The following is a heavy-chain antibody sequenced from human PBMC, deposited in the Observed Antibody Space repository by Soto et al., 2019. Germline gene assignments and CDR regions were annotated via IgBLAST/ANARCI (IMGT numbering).Heavy chain of an antibody. CDR3: ARDHGGTHVDIVATITYDY. V-gene: IGHV3-30-3*01. Sequence: GGSLRLSCAASGFTFSSYAMHWVRQAPGKGLEWVAVISYDGSNKYYADSVKGRFTISRDNSKNTLYLQMNSLRAEDTAVYYCARDHGGTHVDIVATITYDYWGQGTLVTVSS. J-gene: IGHJ4*02. CDR1: GFTFSSYA. CDR2: ISYDGSNK. D-gene: IGHD5-12*01.